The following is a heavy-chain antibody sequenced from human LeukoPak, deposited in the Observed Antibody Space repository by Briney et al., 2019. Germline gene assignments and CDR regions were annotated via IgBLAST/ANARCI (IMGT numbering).Heavy chain of an antibody. Sequence: GGSLRLSCAASGFTFSSYWMSWVRQAPGKGLEWVANIKQDGSERYYVDSVKGRFTISRDNAKNSLYLQMNSLRAEDTAVYYCAKDVFYDRSGYYQSAFDDWGQGTQVTVSS. CDR1: GFTFSSYW. CDR3: AKDVFYDRSGYYQSAFDD. J-gene: IGHJ4*02. CDR2: IKQDGSER. D-gene: IGHD3-22*01. V-gene: IGHV3-7*01.